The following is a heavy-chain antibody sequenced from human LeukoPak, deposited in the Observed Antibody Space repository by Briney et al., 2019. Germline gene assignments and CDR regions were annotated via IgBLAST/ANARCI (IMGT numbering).Heavy chain of an antibody. CDR2: INWNGGST. V-gene: IGHV3-20*04. Sequence: GGSLRLSCAASGFTFDDYGMSWVRQAPGKGLEWVSGINWNGGSTGYADSVKGRFTISRDNAKNSLYLQMNSLRAEDTALYYCARSEDSGWYFELDFDYWGQGTLVTVSS. D-gene: IGHD6-19*01. J-gene: IGHJ4*02. CDR1: GFTFDDYG. CDR3: ARSEDSGWYFELDFDY.